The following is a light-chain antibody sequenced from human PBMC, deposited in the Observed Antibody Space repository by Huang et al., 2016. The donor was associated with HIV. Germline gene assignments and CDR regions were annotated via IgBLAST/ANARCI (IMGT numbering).Light chain of an antibody. CDR1: QGVRTN. CDR3: QQYNDWPPLT. CDR2: GAS. J-gene: IGKJ4*01. V-gene: IGKV3D-15*01. Sequence: VMTQSPASLSASPGARVTLSCRASQGVRTNVTWYQQKPGQAPTLLMFGASTRATGTPPRFSGSGSGTDFTLTITSLQSSDSAIYYCQQYNDWPPLTFGGGTKVEI.